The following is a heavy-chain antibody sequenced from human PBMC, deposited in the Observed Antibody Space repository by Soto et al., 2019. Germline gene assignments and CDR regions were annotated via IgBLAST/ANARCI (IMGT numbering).Heavy chain of an antibody. J-gene: IGHJ5*02. CDR3: ATDRLRFLDPVRGWFDP. V-gene: IGHV1-3*01. CDR1: GYTFTSYA. Sequence: ASVKVSCKASGYTFTSYAMHWVRQAPGQRLEWMGWINAGNGNTKYSQKFQGRVTITRDTSASTAYMELSSLRSEDTAVYYCATDRLRFLDPVRGWFDPWGQGTLVTVSS. CDR2: INAGNGNT. D-gene: IGHD3-3*01.